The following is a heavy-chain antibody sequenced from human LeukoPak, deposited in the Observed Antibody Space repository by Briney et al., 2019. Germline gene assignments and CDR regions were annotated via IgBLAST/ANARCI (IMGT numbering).Heavy chain of an antibody. CDR1: GYTFTGYY. V-gene: IGHV1-2*02. D-gene: IGHD6-19*01. J-gene: IGHJ4*02. Sequence: GASVKVSCKASGYTFTGYYMHWVRQAPGQGLEWMGWINPNSGGTNYAQKFQGGVTMTRDTSISTAYMELTRLRSDDTAVYYCVRGRSVAGQKGALFDYWGQGTLVTVSS. CDR3: VRGRSVAGQKGALFDY. CDR2: INPNSGGT.